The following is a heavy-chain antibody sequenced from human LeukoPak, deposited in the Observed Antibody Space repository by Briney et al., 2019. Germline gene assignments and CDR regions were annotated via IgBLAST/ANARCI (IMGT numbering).Heavy chain of an antibody. J-gene: IGHJ4*02. CDR1: GYTFTSYY. Sequence: ASVKVSCKASGYTFTSYYMHWVRQAPGQGLEWMGIIDPSGGSTSYAQKFQGRVTMTRDTSTSTVYMELSSLRSEDTAVYYCARDRLRGGDWYYFDYWGQGTLVTVSS. D-gene: IGHD2-21*02. V-gene: IGHV1-46*01. CDR2: IDPSGGST. CDR3: ARDRLRGGDWYYFDY.